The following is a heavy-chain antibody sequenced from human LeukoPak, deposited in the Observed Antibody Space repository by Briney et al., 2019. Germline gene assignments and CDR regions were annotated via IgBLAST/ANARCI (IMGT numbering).Heavy chain of an antibody. D-gene: IGHD5-12*01. V-gene: IGHV4-34*01. CDR2: INHSGST. J-gene: IGHJ4*02. CDR1: GGSFSGYY. CDR3: ARGSRDGYNTFDY. Sequence: SETLSLTCAVYGGSFSGYYWSWIRQPPGKGLEWIGEINHSGSTNYNLSLKSRVTISVDTSKNQFSLKLSSVTAADTAVYYCARGSRDGYNTFDYWGQGTLVTVSS.